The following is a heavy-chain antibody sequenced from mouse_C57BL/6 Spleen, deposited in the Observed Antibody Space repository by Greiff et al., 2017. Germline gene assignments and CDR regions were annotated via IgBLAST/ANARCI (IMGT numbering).Heavy chain of an antibody. Sequence: EVQLQQSGPELVKPGASVKISCKASGYTFTDYYMNWVKQSHGKSLEWIGDINPNNGGTSYNQKFKGNATLTVDKSSSTAYMELRSLTSEDSAVYYCARPYDYGWFAYWGQGTLVTVSA. CDR2: INPNNGGT. V-gene: IGHV1-26*01. CDR3: ARPYDYGWFAY. CDR1: GYTFTDYY. J-gene: IGHJ3*01. D-gene: IGHD2-4*01.